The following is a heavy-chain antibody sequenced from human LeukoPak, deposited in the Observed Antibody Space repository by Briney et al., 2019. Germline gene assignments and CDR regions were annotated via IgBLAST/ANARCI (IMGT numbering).Heavy chain of an antibody. CDR2: MNPNSGNT. CDR3: ARGRSFGVVIGYYYYMDV. D-gene: IGHD3-3*01. Sequence: GASVKVSCKASGYTFTSYDINWVRQATGQGLEWMGWMNPNSGNTGYAQKFQGRVTITRNTSISTAYMELSSLRSEDTAVYYCARGRSFGVVIGYYYYMDVWGKGTTVTVSS. V-gene: IGHV1-8*03. CDR1: GYTFTSYD. J-gene: IGHJ6*03.